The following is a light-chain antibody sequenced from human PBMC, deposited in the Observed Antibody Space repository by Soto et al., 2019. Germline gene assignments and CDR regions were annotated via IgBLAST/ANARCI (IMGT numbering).Light chain of an antibody. CDR1: QSVTSN. CDR3: QQYNNWWT. V-gene: IGKV3D-15*01. J-gene: IGKJ1*01. CDR2: DAS. Sequence: EIVMTQSPATLSVSPGERATLSCRASQSVTSNLAWYQQKPGQAPRLLIYDASTRATGIPARFSGSGSGTEFTLTISSLQSEDFVVYYCQQYNNWWTFGQGTKVDSK.